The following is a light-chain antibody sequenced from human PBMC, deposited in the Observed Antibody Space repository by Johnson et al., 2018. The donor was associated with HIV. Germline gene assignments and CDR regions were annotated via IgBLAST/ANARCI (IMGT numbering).Light chain of an antibody. CDR1: SSNIGNNY. J-gene: IGLJ1*01. CDR2: DNN. Sequence: QSALTQPPSVSAAPGQKVTISCSGSSSNIGNNYVSWYQQVPGAAPKLLIYDNNTRPSGIPDRFSGSKSGTSATLGITGLQTGDEADYYCGTWDTSLSAGGVFGTGTKVTVL. V-gene: IGLV1-51*01. CDR3: GTWDTSLSAGGV.